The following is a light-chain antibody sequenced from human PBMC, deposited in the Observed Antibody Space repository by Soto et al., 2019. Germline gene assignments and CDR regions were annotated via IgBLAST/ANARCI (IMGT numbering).Light chain of an antibody. V-gene: IGKV3-11*01. CDR1: XXXXXY. CDR2: DAS. CDR3: QQRSNWPPMYS. J-gene: IGKJ2*01. Sequence: EIVXXQSPXXXXLSPGXXAXXXXXXXXXXXXYVAWYQQKPGQAPRLLIYDASNRATGIPARFSGSGSGTDFTLTISSLESEDFAVYYCQQRSNWPPMYSFGQGTKLEIK.